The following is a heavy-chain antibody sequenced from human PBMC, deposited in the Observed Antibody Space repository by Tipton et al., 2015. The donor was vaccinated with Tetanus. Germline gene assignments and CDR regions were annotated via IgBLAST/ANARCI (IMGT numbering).Heavy chain of an antibody. D-gene: IGHD2-21*01. Sequence: QLVQSGAEVKKPGASVKVSCKASGYTFTGYYIYWVRQAPGQGLEWMGWIDPNSGGTVYAQKFQGRVTMTRDTSISTAYMGLRSLRSDDPGGYYCGGERGDFIFFGMEGGGPGATVTVS. CDR1: GYTFTGYY. CDR2: IDPNSGGT. J-gene: IGHJ6*01. V-gene: IGHV1-2*02. CDR3: GGERGDFIFFGMEG.